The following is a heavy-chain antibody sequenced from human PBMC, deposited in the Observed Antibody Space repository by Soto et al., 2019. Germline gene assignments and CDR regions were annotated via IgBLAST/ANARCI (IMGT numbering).Heavy chain of an antibody. CDR2: IYYSGST. CDR1: GGSISGYY. Sequence: PSETLSLTCTVSGGSISGYYWSWIRQPPGKGLEWIGYIYYSGSTNYNPSLKSRVTISVDTSKNQFSLKLSSVTAADTAVYYCARAGHSSSWYWYWFDPWGQGTLVTVSS. V-gene: IGHV4-59*01. CDR3: ARAGHSSSWYWYWFDP. J-gene: IGHJ5*02. D-gene: IGHD6-13*01.